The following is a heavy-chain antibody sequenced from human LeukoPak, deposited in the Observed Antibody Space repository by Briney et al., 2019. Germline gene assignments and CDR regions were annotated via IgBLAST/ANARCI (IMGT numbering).Heavy chain of an antibody. Sequence: GGSLRLSCAASGFTVSSNYMNWVRQAPGKGLEWVSSISSSSSYIYYADSVKGRFTISRDNAKNSLYLQMNSLRAEDTAVYYCARGVDGYNPTPTGGLFDYWGQGTLVTVSS. D-gene: IGHD5-24*01. CDR1: GFTVSSNY. J-gene: IGHJ4*02. CDR2: ISSSSSYI. CDR3: ARGVDGYNPTPTGGLFDY. V-gene: IGHV3-21*01.